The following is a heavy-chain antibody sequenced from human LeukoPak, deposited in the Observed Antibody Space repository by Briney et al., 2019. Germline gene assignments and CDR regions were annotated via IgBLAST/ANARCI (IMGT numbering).Heavy chain of an antibody. CDR1: GFTYSSYS. Sequence: GGSLRPSCAASGFTYSSYSMNWVRQAPGKGLEWVSSISTSSSYIYYADSVKGRFTISRDNAKNSLYLQMNSLRADDTAVYYCARDISACSTSCYGVDYWGQGTLVTVSS. CDR2: ISTSSSYI. D-gene: IGHD2-2*01. J-gene: IGHJ4*02. CDR3: ARDISACSTSCYGVDY. V-gene: IGHV3-21*01.